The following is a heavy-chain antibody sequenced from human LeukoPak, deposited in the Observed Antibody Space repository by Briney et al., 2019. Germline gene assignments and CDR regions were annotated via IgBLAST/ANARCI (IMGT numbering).Heavy chain of an antibody. CDR2: ISAYNGNT. V-gene: IGHV1-18*04. D-gene: IGHD3-10*01. Sequence: GGSVTVSFKASGYTFTSYGISWVRQAPGQGLEWVGWISAYNGNTNYAQKLQGRVTMTTGTSTSTAYMELRSLRSDDTAVYYCARDRVVRGVIVHYYYYGMDVWGQGTTVTVSS. CDR1: GYTFTSYG. CDR3: ARDRVVRGVIVHYYYYGMDV. J-gene: IGHJ6*02.